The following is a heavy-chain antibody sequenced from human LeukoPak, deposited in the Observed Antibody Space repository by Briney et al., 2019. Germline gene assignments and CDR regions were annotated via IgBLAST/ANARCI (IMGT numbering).Heavy chain of an antibody. CDR3: AKDATEYSGYDSVAFDI. Sequence: GGSLRLSCAAPGFTFSSYSMNWVRQAPGKGLEWVSGISWNSGSIGYADSVKGRFTISRDNAKNSLYLQMNSLRAEDTALYYCAKDATEYSGYDSVAFDIWGQGTMVTVSS. J-gene: IGHJ3*02. V-gene: IGHV3-9*01. CDR1: GFTFSSYS. CDR2: ISWNSGSI. D-gene: IGHD5-12*01.